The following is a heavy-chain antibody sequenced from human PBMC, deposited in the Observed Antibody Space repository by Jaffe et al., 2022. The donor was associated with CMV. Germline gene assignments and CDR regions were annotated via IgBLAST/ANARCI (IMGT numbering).Heavy chain of an antibody. Sequence: QVQLVQSGAEVKKPGASVKVSCKASGYTFTGYYMHWVRQAPGQGLEWMGWINPNSGGTNYAQKFQGRVTMTRDTSISTAYMELSRLRSDDTAVYYCASQLIFLSSGWYGDGWYGMDVWGQGTTVTVSS. CDR3: ASQLIFLSSGWYGDGWYGMDV. J-gene: IGHJ6*02. D-gene: IGHD6-19*01. CDR2: INPNSGGT. V-gene: IGHV1-2*02. CDR1: GYTFTGYY.